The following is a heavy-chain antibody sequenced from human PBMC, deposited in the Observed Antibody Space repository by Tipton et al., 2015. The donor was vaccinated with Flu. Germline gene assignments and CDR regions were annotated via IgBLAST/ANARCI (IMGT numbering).Heavy chain of an antibody. D-gene: IGHD3-22*01. V-gene: IGHV3-11*04. Sequence: SLRLSCAVSGFTFSDYYMSWIRQAPGKGLEWVSYISSSGSTIYYADSVKGRFTISRDNAKNSLYLQMNSLRAEDTAVYYCARVQLLGYDSSGSQYYFDYWGQGTLVTVSS. CDR1: GFTFSDYY. CDR3: ARVQLLGYDSSGSQYYFDY. J-gene: IGHJ4*01. CDR2: ISSSGSTI.